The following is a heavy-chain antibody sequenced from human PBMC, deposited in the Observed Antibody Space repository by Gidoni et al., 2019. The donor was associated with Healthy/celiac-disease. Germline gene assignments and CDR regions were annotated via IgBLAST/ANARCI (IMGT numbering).Heavy chain of an antibody. CDR3: ARQADDSSGYYYSPLDY. D-gene: IGHD3-22*01. V-gene: IGHV4-34*01. Sequence: QVQLQQWGAGLLKPSETLSLTCAVYGGSFSGYYWSWIRQPPGKGLEWIGEINHSGSTNYNPSLKSRVTISVDTSKNQFSLKLSSVTAADTAVYYCARQADDSSGYYYSPLDYWGQGTLVTVSS. CDR2: INHSGST. CDR1: GGSFSGYY. J-gene: IGHJ4*02.